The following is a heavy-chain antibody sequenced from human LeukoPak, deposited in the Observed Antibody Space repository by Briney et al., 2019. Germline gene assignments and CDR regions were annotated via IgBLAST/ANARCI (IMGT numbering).Heavy chain of an antibody. D-gene: IGHD3-10*01. CDR1: GFTFSNAW. CDR2: IKSKTDGGTT. Sequence: GGSLRLSCAASGFTFSNAWMSWVRQAPGKGLEWVGRIKSKTDGGTTDYAAPVKGRFTISRDDSKNTLYLQMNSLKTEDTAVYYCTTIRTMVRGVPDYWGQGTRVTVSS. CDR3: TTIRTMVRGVPDY. J-gene: IGHJ4*02. V-gene: IGHV3-15*01.